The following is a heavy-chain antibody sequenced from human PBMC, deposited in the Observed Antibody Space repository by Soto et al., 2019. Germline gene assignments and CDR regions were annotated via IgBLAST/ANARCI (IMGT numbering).Heavy chain of an antibody. D-gene: IGHD2-2*01. J-gene: IGHJ5*02. CDR1: GGSISSGGYS. Sequence: QLQLQESGSGLVKPSQTLSLTSAVSGGSISSGGYSWSWIRQPPGKGLEWIGYIYHSGSTYYNPSLMSRATISVDRSKNQCSLKLSSVTAADTAVYYCARAPTSHPRGWFDPWGQGTLVTVS. CDR2: IYHSGST. CDR3: ARAPTSHPRGWFDP. V-gene: IGHV4-30-2*01.